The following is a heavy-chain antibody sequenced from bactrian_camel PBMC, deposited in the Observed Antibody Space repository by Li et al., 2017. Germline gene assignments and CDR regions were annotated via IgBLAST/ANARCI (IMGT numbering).Heavy chain of an antibody. D-gene: IGHD3*01. CDR1: GFRSED. CDR2: IDQYSRRS. V-gene: IGHV3S40*01. Sequence: DVQLVESGGGVVQPGGSLRLSCEDSGFRSEDISWVRQSKWKGLEWVSAIDQYSRRSYYADSVKERFTISRDNTKSTVLLQLNNLTIEDTAIYYCGRGLGYEYLEWGQGTQVTVS. CDR3: GRGLGYEYLE. J-gene: IGHJ4*01.